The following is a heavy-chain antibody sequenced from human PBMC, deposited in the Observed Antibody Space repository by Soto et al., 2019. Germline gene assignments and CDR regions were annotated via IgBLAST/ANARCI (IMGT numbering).Heavy chain of an antibody. Sequence: EVQLVESGGGLVQPGRSLRLSCAASGFTFDDYAMHWVRQAPGKGLEWVSGISWNSGSIGYADSVKGRFTISRDNAKNSLYLQMNSLRAEDTALYYCAKAGGRRRLLPYYDMDVWGKGTTVTVSS. CDR3: AKAGGRRRLLPYYDMDV. J-gene: IGHJ6*03. V-gene: IGHV3-9*01. CDR2: ISWNSGSI. D-gene: IGHD3-16*01. CDR1: GFTFDDYA.